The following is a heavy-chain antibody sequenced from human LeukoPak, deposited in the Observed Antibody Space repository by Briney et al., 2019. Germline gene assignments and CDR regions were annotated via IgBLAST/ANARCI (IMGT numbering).Heavy chain of an antibody. J-gene: IGHJ4*02. D-gene: IGHD5-12*01. Sequence: PGGSLRLSCAASGFTFSSYTMNWVRQAPGKGLEWVSSITSSSSYIYYADSVEGRFTISRDNAKNSLYLQMNSLRAEDTAVYYCASEGYSGYEDYWGQGTLVTVSS. CDR2: ITSSSSYI. CDR3: ASEGYSGYEDY. V-gene: IGHV3-21*01. CDR1: GFTFSSYT.